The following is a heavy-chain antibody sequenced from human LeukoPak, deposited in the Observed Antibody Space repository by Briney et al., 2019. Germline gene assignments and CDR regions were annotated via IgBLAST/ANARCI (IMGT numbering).Heavy chain of an antibody. CDR2: IYSSGNT. CDR1: GFTFSSYA. V-gene: IGHV3-53*04. Sequence: PGGSLRLSCAASGFTFSSYAMSWVRQAPGKGLEWVSIIYSSGNTYYADSVKGRFTISRHNSKNTLYLQMNSLRAEDTAMYYCARDRNAFDIWGQGTKVTVSS. J-gene: IGHJ3*02. CDR3: ARDRNAFDI.